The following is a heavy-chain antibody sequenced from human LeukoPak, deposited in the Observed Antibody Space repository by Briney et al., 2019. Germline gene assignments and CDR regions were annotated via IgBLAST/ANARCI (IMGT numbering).Heavy chain of an antibody. CDR3: STEFWGSYNY. D-gene: IGHD7-27*01. CDR2: ISSKSDGGTT. Sequence: GGSLRLSCAAPGFTFSSYSMSWVRQAPGKGLEWVGRISSKSDGGTTDYPSPVKGRFTISRDDSKNTLYLQMNSLKTEDTAVYYCSTEFWGSYNYWGQGTLVTVSS. V-gene: IGHV3-15*01. J-gene: IGHJ4*02. CDR1: GFTFSSYS.